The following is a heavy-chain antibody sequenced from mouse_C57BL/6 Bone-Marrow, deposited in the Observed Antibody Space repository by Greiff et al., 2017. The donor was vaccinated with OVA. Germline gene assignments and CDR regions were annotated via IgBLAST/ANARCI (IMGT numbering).Heavy chain of an antibody. CDR3: ARSGAYYSNLYAMDY. V-gene: IGHV1-80*01. J-gene: IGHJ4*01. CDR2: IYPGDGDT. Sequence: QVQLQQSGAELVKPGASVKISCKASGYAFSSYWMNWVKQRPGKGLEWIGQIYPGDGDTNYNGKFKGKATLTADKSSSTAYMQLSSLTSEDSAVYFCARSGAYYSNLYAMDYWGQGTSVTVSS. D-gene: IGHD2-5*01. CDR1: GYAFSSYW.